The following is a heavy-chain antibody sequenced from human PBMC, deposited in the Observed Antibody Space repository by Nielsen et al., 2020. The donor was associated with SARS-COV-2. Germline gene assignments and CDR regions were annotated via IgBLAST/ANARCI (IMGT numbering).Heavy chain of an antibody. V-gene: IGHV5-51*01. CDR3: ARPAPRRYNWNYGGAFDI. CDR1: GYSFTSYW. Sequence: GESLKISCKGSGYSFTSYWIGWVRQMPGKGLEWMGIIYPGDSDTRYSPSFQGQVTISADKSISTAYLQWSSLKASDTAMYYCARPAPRRYNWNYGGAFDIWGQGTMVTVSS. CDR2: IYPGDSDT. D-gene: IGHD1-7*01. J-gene: IGHJ3*02.